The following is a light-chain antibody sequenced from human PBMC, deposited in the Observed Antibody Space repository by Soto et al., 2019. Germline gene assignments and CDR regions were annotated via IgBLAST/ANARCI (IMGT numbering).Light chain of an antibody. V-gene: IGLV2-8*01. CDR1: RNDIGAYEF. J-gene: IGLJ1*01. CDR3: SSYTSSTNYV. Sequence: QSVLTQPPSASGSPGQSVTISCTGTRNDIGAYEFVSWYQHHPGKAPKLIIYEVVQRPSGVPDRFSGSKSGNTASLTVSGLQAADEADYYCSSYTSSTNYVFGTGTKVTVL. CDR2: EVV.